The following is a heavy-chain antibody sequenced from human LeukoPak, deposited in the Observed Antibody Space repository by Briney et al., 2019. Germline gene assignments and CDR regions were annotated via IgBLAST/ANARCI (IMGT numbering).Heavy chain of an antibody. V-gene: IGHV3-21*04. D-gene: IGHD3-16*01. J-gene: IGHJ6*03. CDR2: ISSSSSYI. CDR1: GFTFSSYA. Sequence: GGSLRLSCAASGFTFSSYAMHWVRQAPGKGLEWVSSISSSSSYIYYADSVKGRFTISRDNSKNTLYLQMNSLRAEDTAVYYCAKAHSRFDYYMDVWGKGTTVTVSS. CDR3: AKAHSRFDYYMDV.